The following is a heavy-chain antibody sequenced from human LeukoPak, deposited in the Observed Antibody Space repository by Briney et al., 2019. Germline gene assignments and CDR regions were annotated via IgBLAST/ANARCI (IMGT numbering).Heavy chain of an antibody. Sequence: PSETLSLTCTVSGGSISSYYWSWIRQPPGKGLGWIGYIYYSGSTNYNPSLKSRVTISVDTSKNQFSLKLSSVTAADTAVYYWARDSFDLAAAGTGGGFDYWGQGTLVTVSS. CDR1: GGSISSYY. CDR3: ARDSFDLAAAGTGGGFDY. D-gene: IGHD6-13*01. V-gene: IGHV4-59*01. J-gene: IGHJ4*02. CDR2: IYYSGST.